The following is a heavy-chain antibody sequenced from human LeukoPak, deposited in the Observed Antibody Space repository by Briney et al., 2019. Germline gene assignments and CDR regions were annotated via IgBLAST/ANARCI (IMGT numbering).Heavy chain of an antibody. CDR1: GFTFSSYS. J-gene: IGHJ4*02. Sequence: GGSLRLSCAASGFTFSSYSMNWVRQAPGKGLEWVSYISSSSSTRYYADSVKGRFTISRDNAKNSLYLQMNSLRAEDTAVYYCARDLTPGIAAAVAFDYWGQGTLVTVSS. D-gene: IGHD6-13*01. V-gene: IGHV3-48*01. CDR3: ARDLTPGIAAAVAFDY. CDR2: ISSSSSTR.